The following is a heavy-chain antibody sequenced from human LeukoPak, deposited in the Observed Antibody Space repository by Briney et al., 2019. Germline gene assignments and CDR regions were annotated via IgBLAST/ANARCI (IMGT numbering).Heavy chain of an antibody. J-gene: IGHJ6*02. CDR1: GYTFTSYA. V-gene: IGHV1-3*01. D-gene: IGHD6-19*01. CDR2: INAGNGNT. Sequence: ASVKVSCKASGYTFTSYAMHWVRQAPGQRLEWMGWINAGNGNTKYSQKFQGRVTITRDTSASTAYMELSSLRSEDTAVYYCARLRGIAVARYGMDVWGQGTTVTVSS. CDR3: ARLRGIAVARYGMDV.